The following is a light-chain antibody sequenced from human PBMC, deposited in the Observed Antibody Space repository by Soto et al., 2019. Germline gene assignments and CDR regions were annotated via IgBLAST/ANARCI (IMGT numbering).Light chain of an antibody. J-gene: IGLJ2*01. Sequence: QAVVTQPPSASASLGASVTLTCTLSSGYSNYKVDWYQQRPGKGPRFVMRVGTGGIVGSKGDDIPDRFSVLGSGLNRYLTIKNIQEEDESDYHCGADHGSGSNFVSVVFGGGTKLTVL. CDR2: VGTGGIVG. CDR1: SGYSNYK. CDR3: GADHGSGSNFVSVV. V-gene: IGLV9-49*01.